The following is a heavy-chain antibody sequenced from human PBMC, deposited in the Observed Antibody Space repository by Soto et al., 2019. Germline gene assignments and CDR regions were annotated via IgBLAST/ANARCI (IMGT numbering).Heavy chain of an antibody. CDR1: GITFSNYA. CDR3: ARALVPDDYGDYDYPRGGMDV. Sequence: GGSLRLSCAASGITFSNYAMTWVRQAPGKGLEWVAVIWYDGSNKYYADSVKGRFTISRDNSKNTLYLQMNSLRAEDTAVYYCARALVPDDYGDYDYPRGGMDVWGQGTTVTVSS. J-gene: IGHJ6*02. CDR2: IWYDGSNK. V-gene: IGHV3-33*08. D-gene: IGHD4-17*01.